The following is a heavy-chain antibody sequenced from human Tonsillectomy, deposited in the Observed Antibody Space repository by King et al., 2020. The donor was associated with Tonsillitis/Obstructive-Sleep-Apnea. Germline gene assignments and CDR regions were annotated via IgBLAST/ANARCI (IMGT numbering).Heavy chain of an antibody. CDR1: GGSISSSSYY. CDR3: ASLVDSNYWHAFDY. D-gene: IGHD2-8*02. Sequence: QLQESGPGLVKPSETLSLTCTVSGGSISSSSYYWGWIRQPPGKGLEWIGSMYYSGSTYYNPSLKSRVTITVDTSKNQFSLTLSSVTAADTAVYYCASLVDSNYWHAFDYWGQGTLVTVSS. CDR2: MYYSGST. V-gene: IGHV4-39*01. J-gene: IGHJ4*02.